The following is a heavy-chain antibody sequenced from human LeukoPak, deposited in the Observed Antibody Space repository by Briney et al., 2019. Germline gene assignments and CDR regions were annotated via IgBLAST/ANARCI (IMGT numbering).Heavy chain of an antibody. V-gene: IGHV3-33*01. Sequence: GGSLRLSCAASGFTFSSYGMNWVRQAPGKGLEWVAVIWYDGSNKYYADSVKGRFTISRDNSKNTLYLQMNSLRAEDTAVYYCARDRSGSYYNGFDYWGQGTLVTVSS. D-gene: IGHD1-26*01. CDR3: ARDRSGSYYNGFDY. J-gene: IGHJ4*02. CDR2: IWYDGSNK. CDR1: GFTFSSYG.